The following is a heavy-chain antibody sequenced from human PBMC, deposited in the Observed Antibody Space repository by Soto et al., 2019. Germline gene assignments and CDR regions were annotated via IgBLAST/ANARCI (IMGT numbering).Heavy chain of an antibody. CDR1: GFTFSNAW. CDR3: TTGLGEGSFSDYFDY. J-gene: IGHJ4*02. Sequence: EVQLVESGGGLGKPGGSLRLSCAASGFTFSNAWMNWVRQAPGKGLEWVGRIKSKTDGGTTDYAAPVKGRFTISRDDSKNTLYLQMNSLKTEDTDVYYCTTGLGEGSFSDYFDYWGQGTLVTVSS. V-gene: IGHV3-15*07. D-gene: IGHD3-16*01. CDR2: IKSKTDGGTT.